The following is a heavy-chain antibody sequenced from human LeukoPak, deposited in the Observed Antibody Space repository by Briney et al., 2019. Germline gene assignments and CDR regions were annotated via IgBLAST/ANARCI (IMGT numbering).Heavy chain of an antibody. V-gene: IGHV1-69*13. CDR3: ARAQIVVVITSYYYYGMDV. CDR2: IIPIFGTA. CDR1: GGTFSSYA. J-gene: IGHJ6*02. Sequence: SVKVSCKASGGTFSSYAISWVRQAPGQELEWMGGIIPIFGTANYAQKFQGRVTITADESTSTAYMELSSLRSEDTAVYYCARAQIVVVITSYYYYGMDVWGQGATVTVSS. D-gene: IGHD3-22*01.